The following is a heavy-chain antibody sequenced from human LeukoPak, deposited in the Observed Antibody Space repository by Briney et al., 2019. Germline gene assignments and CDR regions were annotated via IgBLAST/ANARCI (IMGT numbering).Heavy chain of an antibody. D-gene: IGHD3-9*01. J-gene: IGHJ4*02. CDR2: IHRDGRT. V-gene: IGHV4-4*02. CDR1: GVSISTSEW. CDR3: GKTDIYFNPIDY. Sequence: PSETLSLTCAVSGVSISTSEWWIWVRQPPGQGLEWIGEIHRDGRTRYNPSLKSRVTISMDYSKNQFSLKLTSVTAADTAIYYCGKTDIYFNPIDYWGPGSLVTVSS.